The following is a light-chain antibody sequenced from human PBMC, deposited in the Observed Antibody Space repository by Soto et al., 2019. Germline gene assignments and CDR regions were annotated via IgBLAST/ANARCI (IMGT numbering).Light chain of an antibody. V-gene: IGLV2-8*01. CDR1: SSDVRGYSY. Sequence: QSALTQPPSASGSPGQSVTISCTGTSSDVRGYSYVSWYQQHPRKAPTLMIFAVSKRPSGVPDRVSGSKSGNTASLTVSERQPEDDADYYPSSYAGSRNVFATGTKVTVL. CDR3: SSYAGSRNV. CDR2: AVS. J-gene: IGLJ1*01.